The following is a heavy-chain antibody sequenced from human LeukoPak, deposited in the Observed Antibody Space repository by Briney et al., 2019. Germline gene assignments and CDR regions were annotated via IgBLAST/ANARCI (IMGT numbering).Heavy chain of an antibody. D-gene: IGHD2-21*02. J-gene: IGHJ4*02. CDR3: AREEAYCGGDCYPNY. CDR1: GYTFTGYY. V-gene: IGHV1-2*02. Sequence: ASVKVSCKASGYTFTGYYMHWVRQAPGQGLEWMGWINPNSGGTNCAQKFQGRVTMTRDTSISTAYMELSRLRSDDTAVYYCAREEAYCGGDCYPNYWGQGTLVTVSS. CDR2: INPNSGGT.